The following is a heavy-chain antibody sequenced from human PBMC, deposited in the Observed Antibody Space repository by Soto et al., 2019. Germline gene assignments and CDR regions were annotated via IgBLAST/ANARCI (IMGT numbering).Heavy chain of an antibody. Sequence: SLRLSCAASGFTFSSYTMNWVRQAPGKGLEWVSAISGSGGSTYYADSVKGRFTISRDNSKNTLYLQMNSLRAEDTAVYYCAKDRRGSYSFDYWGQGTLVTVSS. V-gene: IGHV3-23*01. D-gene: IGHD1-26*01. CDR2: ISGSGGST. CDR3: AKDRRGSYSFDY. J-gene: IGHJ4*02. CDR1: GFTFSSYT.